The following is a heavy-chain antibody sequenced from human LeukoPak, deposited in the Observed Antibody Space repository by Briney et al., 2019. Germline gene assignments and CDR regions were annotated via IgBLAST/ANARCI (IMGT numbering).Heavy chain of an antibody. D-gene: IGHD6-19*01. V-gene: IGHV4-59*01. Sequence: SETLSLTCTVSGGSINGYYWSWIRQPPGKGLEWIGYIYYSGSSNYNDSLKSRVTISVDTSKNQFSLKLRSVTAADTAVYYCARADSSGPYYYYGMDVWGQGPTVTVSS. CDR3: ARADSSGPYYYYGMDV. CDR1: GGSINGYY. J-gene: IGHJ6*02. CDR2: IYYSGSS.